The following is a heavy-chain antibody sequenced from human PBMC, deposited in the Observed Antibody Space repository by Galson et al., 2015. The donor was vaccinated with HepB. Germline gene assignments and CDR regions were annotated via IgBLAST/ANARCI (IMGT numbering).Heavy chain of an antibody. Sequence: SVKVSCKASGYNFTNYGISWVRQAPGQGLEWMGWISAYNGDTKDAQKFQGRVTMTTDTSTSTAYMELGSLTSDDTAVYYCAREDAGAYWALDYWGQGTLVTVSS. D-gene: IGHD3-16*01. CDR1: GYNFTNYG. CDR2: ISAYNGDT. V-gene: IGHV1-18*01. J-gene: IGHJ4*02. CDR3: AREDAGAYWALDY.